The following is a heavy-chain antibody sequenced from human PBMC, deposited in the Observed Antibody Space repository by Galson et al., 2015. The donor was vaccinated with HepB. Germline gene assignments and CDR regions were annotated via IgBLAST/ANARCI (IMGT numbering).Heavy chain of an antibody. CDR2: ISSSSSTI. V-gene: IGHV3-48*04. Sequence: SLRLSCAASGFTFSSYSMNWVRQAPGKGLEWVSYISSSSSTIYYADSVKGRFTISRDNAKNSLYLQMNSLRAEDTAVYYCARSGGARYYHAMDVWGQGTTVTVSS. CDR1: GFTFSSYS. CDR3: ARSGGARYYHAMDV. D-gene: IGHD1-26*01. J-gene: IGHJ6*02.